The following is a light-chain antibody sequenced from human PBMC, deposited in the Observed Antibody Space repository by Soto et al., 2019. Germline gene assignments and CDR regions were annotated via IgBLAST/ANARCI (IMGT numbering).Light chain of an antibody. Sequence: AIQMTQSPSFLSASVGERVTITCRTSNYSRDDVGWYQQKPGKAARLLIFGAYKLQSGVPSRFSGSGSATEFTLTISSLQPEDFATYYCLQDYSNPLTFGGGTKVEI. J-gene: IGKJ4*01. CDR3: LQDYSNPLT. V-gene: IGKV1-6*02. CDR2: GAY. CDR1: NYSRDD.